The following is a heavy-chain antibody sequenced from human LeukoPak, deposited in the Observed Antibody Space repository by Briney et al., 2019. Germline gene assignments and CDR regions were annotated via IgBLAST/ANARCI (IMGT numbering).Heavy chain of an antibody. CDR3: ARTRGGAAGTWDY. CDR2: IIPIFGTA. D-gene: IGHD6-13*01. V-gene: IGHV1-69*13. CDR1: GGTFSSYA. J-gene: IGHJ4*02. Sequence: SVKVSFTASGGTFSSYAISWVRQAPGQGLEWMGGIIPIFGTANYAQKFQGRVTITADESTSTAYMELSSLRSEDTAVYYCARTRGGAAGTWDYWGQGTLVTVSS.